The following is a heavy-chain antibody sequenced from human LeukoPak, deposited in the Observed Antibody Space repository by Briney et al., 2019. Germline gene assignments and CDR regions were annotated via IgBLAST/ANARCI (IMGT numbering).Heavy chain of an antibody. Sequence: GGSLRRSCAASGFTCSSYWMHWVRQVPGKGLVWVARINPGGSSITYADSVKGRFTISRDNAKNTLYLQMDSLRAEDTGVYYCARSNQADDYWGQGTLVTVSS. CDR1: GFTCSSYW. J-gene: IGHJ4*02. CDR2: INPGGSSI. D-gene: IGHD1-14*01. CDR3: ARSNQADDY. V-gene: IGHV3-74*01.